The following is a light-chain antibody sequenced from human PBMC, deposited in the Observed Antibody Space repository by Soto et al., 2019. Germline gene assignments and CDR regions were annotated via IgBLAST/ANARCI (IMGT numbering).Light chain of an antibody. CDR2: QSS. Sequence: DMQMTQSPSTLSASVGDRVIITCRASQGINSWLAWYQQKPGKAHKVLIYQSSSLENGGPSRFSGSGFGTEFTLTISSMKVDDFATYYCQQYHTFSRAFGQGNKVEVK. CDR3: QQYHTFSRA. V-gene: IGKV1-5*03. CDR1: QGINSW. J-gene: IGKJ1*01.